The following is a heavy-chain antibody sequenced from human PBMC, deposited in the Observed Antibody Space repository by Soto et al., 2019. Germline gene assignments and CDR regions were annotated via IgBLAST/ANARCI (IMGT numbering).Heavy chain of an antibody. Sequence: QVQLVESGGGVVQPGRSLRLSCAASGFPFSSYGMHWVRQAPGKGLDWVALISYDGTNQYYADSVKGRFTVSRDNSKNTLHLHMSSLRAEDMAVYYCAGGQYYFDYCGQGTLVSVSS. J-gene: IGHJ4*02. V-gene: IGHV3-30*03. CDR3: AGGQYYFDY. CDR1: GFPFSSYG. CDR2: ISYDGTNQ. D-gene: IGHD2-15*01.